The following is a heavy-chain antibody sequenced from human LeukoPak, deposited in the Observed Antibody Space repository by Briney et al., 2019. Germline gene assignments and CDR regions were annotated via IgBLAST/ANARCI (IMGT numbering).Heavy chain of an antibody. V-gene: IGHV4-34*01. CDR1: GGSFSGYY. CDR3: ARAVSPRFVDY. Sequence: RPSETLSLTCAVYGGSFSGYYWSWIRQPPGKGLEWIGEINHSGSTNYNPSLKSRVTISVDTSKNQFSLKPSSVTAADTAVYYCARAVSPRFVDYWGQGTLVTVSS. J-gene: IGHJ4*02. D-gene: IGHD2-8*01. CDR2: INHSGST.